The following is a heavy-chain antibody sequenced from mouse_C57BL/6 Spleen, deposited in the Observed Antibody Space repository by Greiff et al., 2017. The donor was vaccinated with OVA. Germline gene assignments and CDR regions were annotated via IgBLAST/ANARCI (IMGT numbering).Heavy chain of an antibody. CDR2: IRNKANGYTT. Sequence: EVMLVESGGGLVQPGGSLSLSCAASGFTFTDYYMSWVRQPPGKALEWLGFIRNKANGYTTEYSASVKGRFTISRDNSQSILYLQMNALRAEDSATYYCARVDGYDGFAYWGQGTLVTVSA. CDR3: ARVDGYDGFAY. CDR1: GFTFTDYY. V-gene: IGHV7-3*01. J-gene: IGHJ3*01. D-gene: IGHD2-2*01.